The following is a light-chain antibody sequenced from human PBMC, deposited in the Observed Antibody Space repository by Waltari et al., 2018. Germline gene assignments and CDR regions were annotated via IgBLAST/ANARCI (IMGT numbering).Light chain of an antibody. Sequence: QSALTQPASVSASLGQSLTISCTGTSSDIGLYDLISWYQQRPGKAPKLIIHETPKRPSGVLNRVSGSKSGNTASLTSSGLQAADEADYYCCSFAGRSWVFGGGTKLTVL. CDR2: ETP. CDR1: SSDIGLYDL. V-gene: IGLV2-23*01. J-gene: IGLJ3*02. CDR3: CSFAGRSWV.